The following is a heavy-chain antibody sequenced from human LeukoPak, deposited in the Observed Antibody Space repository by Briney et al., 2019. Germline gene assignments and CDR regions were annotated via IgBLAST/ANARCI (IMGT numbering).Heavy chain of an antibody. V-gene: IGHV3-30*18. Sequence: PGGSLRLSCAASGFTFSNYGMHWVRQAPGKGLEWVAVISYDGSNKYYADSVKGRFTISRDNSKNTLYLQMNSLRAEDTAVYYCAKDHPVGGIAAPDYWGQGTLVTVSS. J-gene: IGHJ4*02. D-gene: IGHD6-13*01. CDR2: ISYDGSNK. CDR1: GFTFSNYG. CDR3: AKDHPVGGIAAPDY.